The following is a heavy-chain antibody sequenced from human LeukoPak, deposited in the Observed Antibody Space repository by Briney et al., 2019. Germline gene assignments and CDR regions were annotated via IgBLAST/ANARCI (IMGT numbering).Heavy chain of an antibody. CDR1: RGSLCGYY. V-gene: IGHV4-34*01. CDR3: PRGRLRPWFSFDY. D-gene: IGHD3-22*01. Sequence: PETLSLTRAVYRGSLCGYYWSWIRHPPGKGLERIREINERGSTNSNPSRRGRVTISVDTSKTQFTLKLSSVTAADTVVYSCPRGRLRPWFSFDYWGQGTLVTVSS. J-gene: IGHJ4*02. CDR2: INERGST.